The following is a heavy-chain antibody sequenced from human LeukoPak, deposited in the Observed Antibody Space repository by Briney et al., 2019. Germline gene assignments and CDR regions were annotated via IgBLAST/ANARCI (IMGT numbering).Heavy chain of an antibody. CDR3: ARDPHLGGTSPIDY. J-gene: IGHJ4*02. V-gene: IGHV4-31*03. D-gene: IGHD1-1*01. CDR1: GGSISSGGYY. Sequence: SETLSLTCTVSGGSISSGGYYWSWIRQHPGKGLEWIGYIYYSGSTYYNPSLKSRVTISVDTSKNQFSLKLSSVTAADTAVYYCARDPHLGGTSPIDYWGQGTLVTVSS. CDR2: IYYSGST.